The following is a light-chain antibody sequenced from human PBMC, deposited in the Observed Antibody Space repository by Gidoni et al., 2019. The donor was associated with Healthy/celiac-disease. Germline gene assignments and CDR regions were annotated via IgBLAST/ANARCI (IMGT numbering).Light chain of an antibody. CDR2: GAS. CDR1: QRVSSSY. Sequence: EIVLTQSPGTLSLSPGERATLSCRASQRVSSSYLAWYQQKPGQAPRLLIYGASSRATGIPDRVSCRWSGTDLNSTISRLEPEDFAVYYCQQYGSPLRLTFGGGTKVEIK. CDR3: QQYGSPLRLT. V-gene: IGKV3-20*01. J-gene: IGKJ4*01.